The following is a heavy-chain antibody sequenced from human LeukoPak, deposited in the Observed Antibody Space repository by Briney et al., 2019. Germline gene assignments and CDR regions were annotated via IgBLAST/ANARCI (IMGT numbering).Heavy chain of an antibody. D-gene: IGHD1-26*01. Sequence: SETLSLTCTVSGDSISSGDYYWSWIRQPPGKGLEWIGYIYFSGSTYYNPSLKSRVTISVDTSKNQFSLKLSSVTAADTAVYYCAGYKWEHGPYFHHWGQGTLATVSS. V-gene: IGHV4-30-4*08. J-gene: IGHJ1*01. CDR2: IYFSGST. CDR1: GDSISSGDYY. CDR3: AGYKWEHGPYFHH.